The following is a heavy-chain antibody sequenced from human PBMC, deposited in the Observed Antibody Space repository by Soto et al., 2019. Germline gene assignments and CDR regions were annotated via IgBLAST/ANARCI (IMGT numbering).Heavy chain of an antibody. CDR2: IYYSGST. D-gene: IGHD6-6*01. V-gene: IGHV4-30-4*01. J-gene: IGHJ5*02. CDR1: GGSISSGDYY. Sequence: SATLSLTCPVSGGSISSGDYYWSWMRQPPGKGLEWIGYIYYSGSTYYNPSLKSRVTISVDTSKNQFSLKLSSVTAADTAVYYCARDQGIAARRRRFDPWGQGTLVNV. CDR3: ARDQGIAARRRRFDP.